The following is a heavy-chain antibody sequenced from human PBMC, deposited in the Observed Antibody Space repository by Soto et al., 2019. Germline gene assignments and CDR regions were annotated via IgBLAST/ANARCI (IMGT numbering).Heavy chain of an antibody. CDR2: INAGNGNT. D-gene: IGHD2-2*01. V-gene: IGHV1-3*01. CDR3: AREGGGGIVVVPAAMWGDYYYYMDV. Sequence: GASVKVSCKASGYTFTSYAMHWVRQAPGQRLEWMGWINAGNGNTKYSQKFQGRVTITRDTSASTAYMELSSLRSEDTAVYYCAREGGGGIVVVPAAMWGDYYYYMDVWGKRTTVTVSS. J-gene: IGHJ6*03. CDR1: GYTFTSYA.